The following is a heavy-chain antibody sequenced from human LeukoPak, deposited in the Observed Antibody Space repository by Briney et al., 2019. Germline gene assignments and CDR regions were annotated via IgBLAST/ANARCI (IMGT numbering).Heavy chain of an antibody. CDR2: IKQDGSEK. CDR3: ARRAGAYSHPYDY. V-gene: IGHV3-7*03. D-gene: IGHD4/OR15-4a*01. Sequence: GGSLSLSCAASVFTFTTYCMSWVRQAPGKGLEWVANIKQDGSEKYYVDSVKGRFTISIDNARNSLYLQMDSLRAEDTAVYYCARRAGAYSHPYDYWGQGTLVTVSS. J-gene: IGHJ4*02. CDR1: VFTFTTYC.